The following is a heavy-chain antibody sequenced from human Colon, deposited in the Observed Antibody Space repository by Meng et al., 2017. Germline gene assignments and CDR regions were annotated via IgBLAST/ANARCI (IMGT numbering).Heavy chain of an antibody. CDR3: ARGGLHDYGGH. CDR2: MNPNSGNT. D-gene: IGHD4-23*01. V-gene: IGHV1-8*01. Sequence: QVQLVQSGSDFKKPGASVKLSCKASGFTLTDNYAINWVRQAPGQGLEWVGWMNPNSGNTGYAQKFQGRVTMTRNTSISTAYMELSSLRSEDTAVYYCARGGLHDYGGHWGQGTLSPSPQ. CDR1: GFTLTDNYA. J-gene: IGHJ4*02.